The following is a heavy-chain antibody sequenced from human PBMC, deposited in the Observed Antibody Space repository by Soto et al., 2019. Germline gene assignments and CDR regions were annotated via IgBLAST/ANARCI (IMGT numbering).Heavy chain of an antibody. Sequence: EVQLVESGGGLVQPGGSLRLSCAASGFTVSSNYMSWVRQAPGKGLEWVSVIYSGGSTYYADSVKGRFTISRDNSKNTLYLQMNSLRAEDTAVYYCARPMGGSDYGDYGGDYWGQGTLVTVSS. J-gene: IGHJ4*02. CDR3: ARPMGGSDYGDYGGDY. CDR1: GFTVSSNY. V-gene: IGHV3-66*01. CDR2: IYSGGST. D-gene: IGHD4-17*01.